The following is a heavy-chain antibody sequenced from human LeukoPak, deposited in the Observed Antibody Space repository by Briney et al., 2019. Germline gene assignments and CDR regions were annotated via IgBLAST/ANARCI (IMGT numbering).Heavy chain of an antibody. Sequence: GSLRLSCAASGFTFSSYSMNWVRQAPGKGLEWVSYISSSSSTIYYADSVKGRFTISRDNAKNSLYLQMNSLRAEDTAVYYCARDQGSGVASMDVWGKGTTVTVSS. J-gene: IGHJ6*03. CDR2: ISSSSSTI. CDR1: GFTFSSYS. V-gene: IGHV3-48*01. CDR3: ARDQGSGVASMDV. D-gene: IGHD3-3*01.